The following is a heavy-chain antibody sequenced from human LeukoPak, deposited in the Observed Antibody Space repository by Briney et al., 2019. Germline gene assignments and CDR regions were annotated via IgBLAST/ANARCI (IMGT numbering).Heavy chain of an antibody. V-gene: IGHV1-46*01. Sequence: ASVKVSCKASGYTFTSYYMHWVRQAPGQGLEWMGIINPSGGSTSYAQKFQGRVTMTWDTSTSTVYMELSSLRSEDTAVYYCARDLWFGESSYGMDVWGKGTTVTVSS. CDR1: GYTFTSYY. J-gene: IGHJ6*04. CDR3: ARDLWFGESSYGMDV. CDR2: INPSGGST. D-gene: IGHD3-10*01.